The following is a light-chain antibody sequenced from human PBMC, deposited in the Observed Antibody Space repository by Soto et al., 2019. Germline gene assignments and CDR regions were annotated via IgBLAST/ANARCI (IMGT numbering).Light chain of an antibody. V-gene: IGLV2-8*01. J-gene: IGLJ2*01. CDR3: SSQAGNNVI. CDR2: DVT. CDR1: SSDVGGSNY. Sequence: QSALTQPPSASGSPGQSVTISCTGTSSDVGGSNYVSWYQQHPGKVPKLIIYDVTKRPSGVPDRFSGSKSGNTASLAVSGLQAEDEADYYCSSQAGNNVIFGGGTTLTVL.